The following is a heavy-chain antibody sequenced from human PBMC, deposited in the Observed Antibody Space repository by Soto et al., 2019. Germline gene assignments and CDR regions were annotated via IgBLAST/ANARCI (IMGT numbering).Heavy chain of an antibody. CDR3: ARDSDSGYDFSNDGWFDP. CDR2: IWYDGSNK. V-gene: IGHV3-33*01. D-gene: IGHD5-12*01. CDR1: GFTFSSYG. Sequence: GGSLRLSCAASGFTFSSYGMHWVRQAPGKGLEWVAVIWYDGSNKYYADSVKGRFTISRDNSKNTLYLQMNSLRAEDTAVYYCARDSDSGYDFSNDGWFDPWGQGTLVNVSS. J-gene: IGHJ5*02.